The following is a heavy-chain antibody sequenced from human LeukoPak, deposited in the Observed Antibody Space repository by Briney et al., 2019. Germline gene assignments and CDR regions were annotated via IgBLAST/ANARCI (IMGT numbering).Heavy chain of an antibody. CDR2: IGFGGNF. CDR1: GFSFNNYG. J-gene: IGHJ4*02. V-gene: IGHV3-48*02. D-gene: IGHD2-15*01. Sequence: GGSLRLSCVVSGFSFNNYGMNWVRQAPGKGLEWVAHIGFGGNFYYADSVRGRFTISRDNAKNSLYLQMDNLRDDDTAVYYCAKDYQWSCDYWGQGILVTVSS. CDR3: AKDYQWSCDY.